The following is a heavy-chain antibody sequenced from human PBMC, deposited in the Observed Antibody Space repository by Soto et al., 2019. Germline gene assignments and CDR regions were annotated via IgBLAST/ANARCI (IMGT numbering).Heavy chain of an antibody. CDR1: GYTFSSYY. CDR3: ARDQLVHSSGWYGMDV. J-gene: IGHJ6*02. D-gene: IGHD6-19*01. CDR2: INPNGGST. V-gene: IGHV1-46*01. Sequence: QVQLVQSGAEVKKPGASVKVSCKASGYTFSSYYMHWVRQAPGQGLEWMGIINPNGGSTTYAQKFQSRVTMTRDTSTSTVYMELSRLRSEDTAVYYCARDQLVHSSGWYGMDVWGQGTAVTVSS.